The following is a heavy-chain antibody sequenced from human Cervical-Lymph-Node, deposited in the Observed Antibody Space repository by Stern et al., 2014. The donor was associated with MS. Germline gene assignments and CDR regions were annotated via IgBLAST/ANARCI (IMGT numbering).Heavy chain of an antibody. CDR3: ARPAAARYFDY. Sequence: VQLVESGGGVVQPGRSLRLSCATSGFTFGRHSMHWVRQVPGKGLAWVAISSYDGSSQHYADSVKGRFTISRDNSNNTLYLQMNSLRIEDTAMYYCARPAAARYFDYWGQGSQVTVSS. CDR2: SSYDGSSQ. D-gene: IGHD6-25*01. V-gene: IGHV3-30-3*01. J-gene: IGHJ4*02. CDR1: GFTFGRHS.